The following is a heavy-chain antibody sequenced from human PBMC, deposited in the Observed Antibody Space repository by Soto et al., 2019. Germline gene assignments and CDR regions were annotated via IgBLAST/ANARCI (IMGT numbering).Heavy chain of an antibody. D-gene: IGHD3-22*01. CDR1: EFTFSNYA. CDR2: ISASGAAT. V-gene: IGHV3-23*01. Sequence: EVQLLESGGGLVQPGGSLRLSCTASEFTFSNYAMSWVRQAPGKGLEWVSAISASGAATYYVDSVKGRFTISRDNSKNTLYLQMNSLRAEDTAVYYCARGRGNYYYDSSAPLPRYYFDYWGQGTLVTVSS. J-gene: IGHJ4*02. CDR3: ARGRGNYYYDSSAPLPRYYFDY.